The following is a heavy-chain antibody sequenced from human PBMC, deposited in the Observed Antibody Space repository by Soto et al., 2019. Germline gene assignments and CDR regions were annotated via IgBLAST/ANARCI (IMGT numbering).Heavy chain of an antibody. Sequence: SETLSLTCTVSGGSISSGDYYWSWIRQPPGKGLEWIGYIYYSGSTYYNPSLKSRVTISVDTSKNQFSLKLSSVTAADTAVYYCARDLGYVSWFDPWGQGTLVTVSS. J-gene: IGHJ5*02. CDR1: GGSISSGDYY. CDR3: ARDLGYVSWFDP. D-gene: IGHD5-12*01. CDR2: IYYSGST. V-gene: IGHV4-30-4*01.